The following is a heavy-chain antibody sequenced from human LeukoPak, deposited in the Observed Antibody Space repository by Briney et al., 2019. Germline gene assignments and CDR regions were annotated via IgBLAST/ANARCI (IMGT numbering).Heavy chain of an antibody. V-gene: IGHV3-48*03. CDR2: ISSSGDTK. J-gene: IGHJ4*02. CDR3: ARIRGYYCDY. CDR1: GFTFRSYE. Sequence: PGGSLRLSCAASGFTFRSYEMNWVREAPGKGLEGVSYISSSGDTKYYADSVKGRFTISRDNAKNSLYLQMNSLRGEDAAVYYCARIRGYYCDYWGQGTPVTVSS.